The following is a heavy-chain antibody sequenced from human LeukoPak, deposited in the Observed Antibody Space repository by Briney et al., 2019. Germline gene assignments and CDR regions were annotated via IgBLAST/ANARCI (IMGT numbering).Heavy chain of an antibody. CDR1: GFTFKIYG. D-gene: IGHD7-27*01. Sequence: PGRSLRLSCAASGFTFKIYGMHWVRRAPGKGLEWVAIIWYDGSSEYYANSVKGRFTISRDNSKNTLYLQMNSLRAEDTAVYYCARDRDWGCSYCSYWGQGTLVTVSS. J-gene: IGHJ4*02. V-gene: IGHV3-33*01. CDR2: IWYDGSSE. CDR3: ARDRDWGCSYCSY.